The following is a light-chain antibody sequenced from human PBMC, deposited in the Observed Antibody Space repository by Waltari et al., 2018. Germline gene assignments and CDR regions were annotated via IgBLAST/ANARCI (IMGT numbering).Light chain of an antibody. CDR2: AAS. V-gene: IGKV1-6*01. CDR1: QGIRNH. Sequence: AIQMTQSPSSLSASVGARVTITCRESQGIRNHLGWYQQKPGTAPKLLIYAASSLQSGVPSRFSGSGSGTDFTLTISSLQPEDFATYYCLQDYNYPYTFGQGTKLEIK. CDR3: LQDYNYPYT. J-gene: IGKJ2*01.